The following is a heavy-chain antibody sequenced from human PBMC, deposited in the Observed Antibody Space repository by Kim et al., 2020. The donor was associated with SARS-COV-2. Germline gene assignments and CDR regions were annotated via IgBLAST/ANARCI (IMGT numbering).Heavy chain of an antibody. D-gene: IGHD4-17*01. CDR3: AKSTVTTHDAFDI. J-gene: IGHJ3*02. Sequence: ADSVKGRFTNDRDNSKNTLYLQMNSLRAEDTAVYYCAKSTVTTHDAFDIWGQGTMVTVSS. V-gene: IGHV3-33*06.